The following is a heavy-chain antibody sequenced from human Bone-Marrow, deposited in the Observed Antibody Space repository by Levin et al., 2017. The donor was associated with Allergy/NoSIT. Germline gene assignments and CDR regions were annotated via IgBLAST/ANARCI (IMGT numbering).Heavy chain of an antibody. Sequence: GESLKISCAASGFTFSTYWMHWVRQAPGMGLVWVSRINSDGSTTNNADSVKGRFTISRDNAKNTLYLQMNSLRAEDTAVYYCARERGDYWGQGTLVTVSS. CDR3: ARERGDY. J-gene: IGHJ4*02. CDR1: GFTFSTYW. CDR2: INSDGSTT. V-gene: IGHV3-74*01.